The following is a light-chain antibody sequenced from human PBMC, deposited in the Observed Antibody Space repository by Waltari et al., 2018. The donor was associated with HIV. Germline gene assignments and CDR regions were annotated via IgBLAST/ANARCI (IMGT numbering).Light chain of an antibody. V-gene: IGLV1-40*01. J-gene: IGLJ3*02. CDR1: SPNLGAGYD. CDR3: QSYDSSLSGWV. CDR2: GNN. Sequence: QSVLTQPPSVSGAPGQRVTLSCTGSSPNLGAGYDVLWYQQLPGTAPKLLIYGNNHRPSGVPDRFSGSKSATSASLAITGLQAEDEADYYCQSYDSSLSGWVFGGGTKLTVL.